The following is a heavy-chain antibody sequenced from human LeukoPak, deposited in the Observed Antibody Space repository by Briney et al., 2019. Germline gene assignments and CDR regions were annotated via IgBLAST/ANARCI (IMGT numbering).Heavy chain of an antibody. CDR1: GFTFSSYE. CDR3: ASLIYYYGMDV. Sequence: PGGSLRLSCAAPGFTFSSYEMNWVRQAPGKGLEWVSYISSSGSTIYYADSVKGRFTISRDNAKNSLYLQMNSLRAEDTAVYYCASLIYYYGMDVWGQGTTVTVSS. V-gene: IGHV3-48*03. J-gene: IGHJ6*02. D-gene: IGHD3-9*01. CDR2: ISSSGSTI.